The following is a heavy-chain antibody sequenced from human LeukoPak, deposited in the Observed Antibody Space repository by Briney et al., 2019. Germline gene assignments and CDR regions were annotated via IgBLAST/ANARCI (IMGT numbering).Heavy chain of an antibody. D-gene: IGHD3-10*01. J-gene: IGHJ4*02. CDR3: ARIAKVAHGSGSYLMY. Sequence: ASVKVSCKASGYTFTGYYMHWVRQAPGQGLEWMGWINPNSGGTNYAQKFQGRVTMTRDTSISTAYMELSRLRSDDTAVYYCARIAKVAHGSGSYLMYWGQGTLVTVSS. V-gene: IGHV1-2*02. CDR1: GYTFTGYY. CDR2: INPNSGGT.